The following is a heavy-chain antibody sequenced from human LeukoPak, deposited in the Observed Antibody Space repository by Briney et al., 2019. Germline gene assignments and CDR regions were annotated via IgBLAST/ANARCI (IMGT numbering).Heavy chain of an antibody. J-gene: IGHJ4*02. CDR1: GGSISSGSYY. V-gene: IGHV4-61*02. CDR2: IYTSGST. D-gene: IGHD4-23*01. Sequence: PSETLSLTCTVSGGSISSGSYYWSWIRQPAGKGLEWIGRIYTSGSTNYNPSLKSRVSISVDTSKNQFSLKLSSVTAADTAMYYCARFLYGGNRFDYWGQGTLVTVSS. CDR3: ARFLYGGNRFDY.